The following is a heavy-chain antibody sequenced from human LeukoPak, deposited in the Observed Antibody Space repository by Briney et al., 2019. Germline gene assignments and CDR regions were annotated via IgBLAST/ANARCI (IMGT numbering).Heavy chain of an antibody. V-gene: IGHV3-23*01. CDR3: AKEFGYGSGSCYNVLNWFDP. CDR2: ISGSGGST. CDR1: GFTFSSYA. D-gene: IGHD3-10*01. J-gene: IGHJ5*02. Sequence: PGGSLRLSCAASGFTFSSYAMSWVRQAPGKGLEWVSAISGSGGSTYYADSVKGRFTISRDNSKNTLYLQMNSLRAEDTAVYYCAKEFGYGSGSCYNVLNWFDPWGQGTLVTVSS.